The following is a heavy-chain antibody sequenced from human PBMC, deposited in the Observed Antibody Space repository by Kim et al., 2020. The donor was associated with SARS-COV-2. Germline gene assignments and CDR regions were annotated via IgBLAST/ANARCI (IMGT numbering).Heavy chain of an antibody. CDR2: IRSKAYGGTT. D-gene: IGHD3-9*01. J-gene: IGHJ6*02. CDR3: TASVLRYFDWLLRSGDYYYGMDV. V-gene: IGHV3-49*03. Sequence: GGSLRLSCTASGFTFGDYAMSWFRQAPGKGLEWVGFIRSKAYGGTTEYAASVKGRFTISRDDSKSIAYLQMNSLKTEDTAVYYCTASVLRYFDWLLRSGDYYYGMDVWGQGTTVTVSS. CDR1: GFTFGDYA.